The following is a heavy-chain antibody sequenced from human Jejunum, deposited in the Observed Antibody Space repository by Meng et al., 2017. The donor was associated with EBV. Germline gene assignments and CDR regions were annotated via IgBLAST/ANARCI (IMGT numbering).Heavy chain of an antibody. CDR2: IYTSEST. J-gene: IGHJ4*02. CDR1: GGSVSSGGYY. D-gene: IGHD1-26*01. V-gene: IGHV4-61*08. Sequence: VQLQEAGPGLGRPSETLSLTCPVSGGSVSSGGYYWSWIRQPPGKGLEWIGYIYTSESTNYKSSLKSRVTISADTSKNQFSLRLSSVTTADTAVYYCARDQNGSYFAYWGQGTLVTVSS. CDR3: ARDQNGSYFAY.